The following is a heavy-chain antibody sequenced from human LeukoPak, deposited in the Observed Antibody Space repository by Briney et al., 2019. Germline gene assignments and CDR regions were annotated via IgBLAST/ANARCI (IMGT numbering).Heavy chain of an antibody. CDR2: IYYSGNA. D-gene: IGHD3-10*01. CDR3: ARLYGSGSDFDF. CDR1: GGSISSQY. V-gene: IGHV4-59*08. J-gene: IGHJ3*01. Sequence: PSETLSLTCSVSGGSISSQYWSWVRQPPGKGLEWIGYIYYSGNANYNPSLKSRVTISVGTSKNQFSLKMTSVTAADTAVYYCARLYGSGSDFDFWGQGTMVTVSS.